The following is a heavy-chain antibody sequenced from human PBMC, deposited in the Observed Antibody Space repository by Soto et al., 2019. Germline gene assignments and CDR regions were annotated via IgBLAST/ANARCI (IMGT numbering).Heavy chain of an antibody. CDR2: INSDGSST. Sequence: GGSLRLSCAASGFTFSSYWMHWVRQAPGKGLVWVSRINSDGSSTSYADSVKGRFTISRDNAKNTLYLQMNSLRAEDTAVYYCARGGYRSGWSRENLFDYWGQGTLVTVSS. J-gene: IGHJ4*02. V-gene: IGHV3-74*01. D-gene: IGHD6-13*01. CDR1: GFTFSSYW. CDR3: ARGGYRSGWSRENLFDY.